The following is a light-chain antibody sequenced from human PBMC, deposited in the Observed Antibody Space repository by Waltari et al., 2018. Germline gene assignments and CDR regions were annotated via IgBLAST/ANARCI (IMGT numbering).Light chain of an antibody. V-gene: IGLV3-10*01. Sequence: SYELTQPPSVSVSPGQTARITCSGAALPKKYAYWYQQKSGQAPVMVIYADSKRLSGIPERFSASSSGTMATLTITGAQVEDEADYYCQSLDTSDHWVFGGGTKLTVL. J-gene: IGLJ3*02. CDR3: QSLDTSDHWV. CDR2: ADS. CDR1: ALPKKY.